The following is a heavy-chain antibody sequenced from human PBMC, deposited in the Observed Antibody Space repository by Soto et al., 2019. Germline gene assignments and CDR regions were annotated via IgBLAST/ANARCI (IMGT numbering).Heavy chain of an antibody. J-gene: IGHJ5*02. CDR3: AHTPHEGYDYGDKGGKEDWFDP. V-gene: IGHV2-5*02. D-gene: IGHD4-17*01. Sequence: QITLKESGPTLVKPTQTLTLTCTFSGFSLSTSGVGVGWIRQPPGKALEWLALIYWDDDKRYSPSLKSRLTITKDTSKNQVVLTMTNMDPVDTATYYCAHTPHEGYDYGDKGGKEDWFDPWGQGTLVTVSS. CDR2: IYWDDDK. CDR1: GFSLSTSGVG.